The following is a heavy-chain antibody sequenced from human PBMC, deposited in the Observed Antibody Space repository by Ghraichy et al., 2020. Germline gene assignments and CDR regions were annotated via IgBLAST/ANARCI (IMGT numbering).Heavy chain of an antibody. J-gene: IGHJ4*02. D-gene: IGHD4-17*01. CDR1: GGSISSYY. CDR3: ARVLSLDYGDYDKYYFDY. V-gene: IGHV4-59*01. CDR2: IYYSGST. Sequence: SETLSLTCTVSGGSISSYYWSWIRQPPGKGLEWIGYIYYSGSTNYNPSLKSRVTISVDTSKNQFSLKLSSVTAADTAVYYCARVLSLDYGDYDKYYFDYWGQGTLVTVSS.